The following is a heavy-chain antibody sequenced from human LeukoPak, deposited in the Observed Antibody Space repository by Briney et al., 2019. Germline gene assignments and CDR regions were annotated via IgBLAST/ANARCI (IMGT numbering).Heavy chain of an antibody. CDR2: IKQDGSEK. J-gene: IGHJ3*02. V-gene: IGHV3-7*01. D-gene: IGHD3-3*01. CDR1: GFTFSSYW. CDR3: ARVTSPYVFDI. Sequence: GGSLRLSCAASGFTFSSYWMSWVRQAPGKGLEWVANIKQDGSEKYYVDSVKGRFTMPRDNAKNSLYLQMNRLRAEDTAVYYCARVTSPYVFDIWGQGTMVTVSS.